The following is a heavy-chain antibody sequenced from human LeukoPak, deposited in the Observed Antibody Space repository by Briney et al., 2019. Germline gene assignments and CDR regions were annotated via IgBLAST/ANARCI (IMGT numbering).Heavy chain of an antibody. V-gene: IGHV3-7*01. CDR1: GFTFGSYW. J-gene: IGHJ4*02. D-gene: IGHD2/OR15-2a*01. Sequence: GGSLRLSCAASGFTFGSYWMTWVRQPPGKGLEWVANIKPDGRDKFYVDSVRGRFTISRDNARNSLYLQMDNLRAEDTGVYYCARDFYDGFALDYWGQGTLVTVSS. CDR2: IKPDGRDK. CDR3: ARDFYDGFALDY.